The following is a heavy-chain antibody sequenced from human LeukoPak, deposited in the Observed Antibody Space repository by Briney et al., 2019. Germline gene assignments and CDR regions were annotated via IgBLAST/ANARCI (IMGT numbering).Heavy chain of an antibody. Sequence: GASVKVSCKASGYTFTGYYMHWVRQAPGQGLEWMGWINPNSGGTNYAQKFQGRVTMTRDTSISTAYMELSRLRSDDTAVYYCARETHDDSSGRGGAFDIWGQGTMVTVSS. J-gene: IGHJ3*02. CDR3: ARETHDDSSGRGGAFDI. CDR2: INPNSGGT. CDR1: GYTFTGYY. D-gene: IGHD3-22*01. V-gene: IGHV1-2*02.